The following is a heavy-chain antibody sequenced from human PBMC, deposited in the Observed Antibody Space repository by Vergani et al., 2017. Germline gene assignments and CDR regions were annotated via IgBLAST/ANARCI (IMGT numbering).Heavy chain of an antibody. D-gene: IGHD1-14*01. V-gene: IGHV3-21*01. CDR2: ISSSSSYI. CDR1: GFTFSSYS. J-gene: IGHJ4*02. CDR3: AREKNRTAADY. Sequence: EVQLVESGGGLVKPGGSLRLSCAASGFTFSSYSMNWVRQAPGKGLEWVSSISSSSSYIYYADSLKGRFTISRDNAKNSLYLQMNSLIAEDTAVYYCAREKNRTAADYWGQGTLVTVSS.